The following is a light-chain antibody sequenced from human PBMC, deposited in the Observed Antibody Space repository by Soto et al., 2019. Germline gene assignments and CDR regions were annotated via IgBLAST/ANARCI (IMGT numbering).Light chain of an antibody. CDR3: QQSFTSART. Sequence: DIHVTQSPSSLSASVGERVTITCRASQTIKSYLNWYQLTPGKAPKLLIFGASSLKSGVPSRFSGNGSATDFTLTINDLQPEDFATYYCQQSFTSARTFGLGTRLEIK. CDR2: GAS. J-gene: IGKJ2*01. CDR1: QTIKSY. V-gene: IGKV1-39*01.